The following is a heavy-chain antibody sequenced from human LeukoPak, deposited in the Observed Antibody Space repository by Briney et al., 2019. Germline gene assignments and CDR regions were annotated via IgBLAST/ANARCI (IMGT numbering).Heavy chain of an antibody. CDR1: GGSISSYY. CDR2: IYYSGST. D-gene: IGHD2-2*01. Sequence: SETLSLTCTVSGGSISSYYWGWIRQPPGKGLEWIGSIYYSGSTYYNPSLKSRVTISVDTSKNQFSLKLSSVTAADTAVYYCSVVPAAMGGPWGQGTLVTVSS. J-gene: IGHJ5*02. CDR3: SVVPAAMGGP. V-gene: IGHV4-39*01.